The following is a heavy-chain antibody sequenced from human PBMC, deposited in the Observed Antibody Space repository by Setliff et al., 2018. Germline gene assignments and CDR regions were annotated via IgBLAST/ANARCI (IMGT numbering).Heavy chain of an antibody. V-gene: IGHV4-59*02. CDR2: ISYSGIT. CDR1: GASVSSHY. J-gene: IGHJ4*02. CDR3: ARGGTFRYFDF. D-gene: IGHD5-12*01. Sequence: SETLSLTCNVSGASVSSHYWDWIRQPPGKGLEWIGFISYSGITTYSPSLRSRLTISADTSKNQFSLRLRSVTAADTAVYYCARGGTFRYFDFWGQGAPVTVSS.